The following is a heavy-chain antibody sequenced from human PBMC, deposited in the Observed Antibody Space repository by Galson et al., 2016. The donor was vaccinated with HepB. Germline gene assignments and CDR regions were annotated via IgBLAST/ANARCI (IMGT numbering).Heavy chain of an antibody. CDR2: INPNGGSP. J-gene: IGHJ3*02. Sequence: SVKVSCKASGYTFTSFYLHWVRQAPGQGLEWMGVINPNGGSPSYAQKFQGRAAMTGDESTRTVYVELSSLTSDDTAVYFCARMKDPGDYSGLGAFDIWGQGTMVTVSS. CDR1: GYTFTSFY. D-gene: IGHD2-15*01. CDR3: ARMKDPGDYSGLGAFDI. V-gene: IGHV1-46*01.